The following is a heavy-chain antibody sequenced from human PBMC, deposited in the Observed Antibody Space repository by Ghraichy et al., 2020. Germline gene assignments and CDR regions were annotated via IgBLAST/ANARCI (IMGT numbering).Heavy chain of an antibody. J-gene: IGHJ2*01. CDR1: GYTFTGYY. V-gene: IGHV1-2*02. CDR2: INPNSGGT. CDR3: ARGDIVVVPAPPSTEWYFDL. Sequence: ASVKVSCKASGYTFTGYYMHWVRQAPGQGLEWMGWINPNSGGTNYAQKFQGRVTMTRDTSISTAYMELSRLRSDDTAVYYCARGDIVVVPAPPSTEWYFDLWGRGTLVTVSS. D-gene: IGHD2-2*01.